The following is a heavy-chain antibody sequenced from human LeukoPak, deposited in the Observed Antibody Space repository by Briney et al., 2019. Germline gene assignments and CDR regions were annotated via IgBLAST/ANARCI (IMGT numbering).Heavy chain of an antibody. Sequence: SETLSLTCAVYGGSFSGYYWSWIRQPPGKGLEWIGETNHSGSTNYNPSLKSRVIISVDTSKNQFSLKLSSVTAADTAVYYCARVRVVVVPAALGPYYYYYGMDVWGQGTTVTVSS. CDR3: ARVRVVVVPAALGPYYYYYGMDV. CDR2: TNHSGST. D-gene: IGHD2-2*01. J-gene: IGHJ6*02. CDR1: GGSFSGYY. V-gene: IGHV4-34*01.